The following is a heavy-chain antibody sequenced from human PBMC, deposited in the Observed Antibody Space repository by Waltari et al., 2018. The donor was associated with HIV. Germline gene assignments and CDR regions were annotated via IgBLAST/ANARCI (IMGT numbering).Heavy chain of an antibody. J-gene: IGHJ3*02. D-gene: IGHD5-18*01. CDR3: ARRGIQLWFYAFDI. Sequence: QVQLQESGPGLVKPSQTLSLTCTVSGGSISSGSYYWSWIRQPAGKGLEWIGRVYTSGSTNYNPSLKSRVTISVDTAKNQFARKRSSGTAADTAVYYCARRGIQLWFYAFDIWGQGTMVTVSS. CDR1: GGSISSGSYY. CDR2: VYTSGST. V-gene: IGHV4-61*02.